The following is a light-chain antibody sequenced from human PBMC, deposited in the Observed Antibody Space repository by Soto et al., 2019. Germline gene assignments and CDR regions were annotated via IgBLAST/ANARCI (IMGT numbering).Light chain of an antibody. CDR3: QSYDSSLSGSV. CDR1: SSNIGAGYD. Sequence: QSVLTQPPSVSGAPGQRVTISCTGSSSNIGAGYDVHWYQQLPGTAPKLLIYGNSNRPSGVPERFSGSKSGTSASLAITGLLAEDEDDYYCQSYDSSLSGSVFGGGTKLTVL. CDR2: GNS. V-gene: IGLV1-40*01. J-gene: IGLJ3*02.